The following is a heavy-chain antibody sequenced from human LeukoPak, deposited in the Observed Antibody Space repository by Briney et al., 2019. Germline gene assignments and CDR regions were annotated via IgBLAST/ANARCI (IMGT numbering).Heavy chain of an antibody. CDR3: ARVNDYVDYFDY. J-gene: IGHJ4*02. D-gene: IGHD4-17*01. V-gene: IGHV4-34*01. Sequence: SETLSLTCAVYGGSFSGYYWSWIRQPPGKGLEWIGEINHSGSTNYNPSLKSRVTISVDTSKNQFSLKLSSVTAADTAVYYCARVNDYVDYFDYWGQGTLVTVSS. CDR2: INHSGST. CDR1: GGSFSGYY.